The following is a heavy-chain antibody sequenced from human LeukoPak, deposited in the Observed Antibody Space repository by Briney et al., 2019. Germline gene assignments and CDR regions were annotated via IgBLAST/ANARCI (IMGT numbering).Heavy chain of an antibody. J-gene: IGHJ4*02. Sequence: GGSLRLSCAASGFTFSTHEMNWLRQAPEKGLEWVSHISSGGNVEYYLDSVRGRFTMSRDNARSLLFLQMNSLRAEDTGVYYCARDTLNGPFVISLDYWGQGALVTVSS. CDR1: GFTFSTHE. D-gene: IGHD3-9*01. CDR2: ISSGGNVE. CDR3: ARDTLNGPFVISLDY. V-gene: IGHV3-48*03.